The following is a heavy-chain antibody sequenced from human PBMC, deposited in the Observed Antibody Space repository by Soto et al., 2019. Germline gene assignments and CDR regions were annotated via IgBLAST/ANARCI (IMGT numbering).Heavy chain of an antibody. CDR2: IDPSDSYT. CDR3: ASGILRLGELSFSV. Sequence: PGESLKISYKVSGYSFTSYWISWVRQMNGKGLEWMGRIDPSDSYTNYSPSFQGHVTISADKSISTAYLQWSSLKASDTAMYYCASGILRLGELSFSVWGQGTLVTVSS. D-gene: IGHD3-16*02. V-gene: IGHV5-10-1*01. J-gene: IGHJ4*02. CDR1: GYSFTSYW.